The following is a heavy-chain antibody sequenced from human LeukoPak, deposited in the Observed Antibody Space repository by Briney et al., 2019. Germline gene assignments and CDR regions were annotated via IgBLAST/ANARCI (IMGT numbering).Heavy chain of an antibody. CDR3: AKEMRPYDNLTGYFPT. D-gene: IGHD3-9*01. CDR2: ISGSGGST. V-gene: IGHV3-23*01. Sequence: GGSLRLSCAASGFTFSSYAMSWVRQAPGKGLEWVSAISGSGGSTYYADSVKGRFTISRDNSKNTLYLQMNSLRAEDTAVYYCAKEMRPYDNLTGYFPTWGQGTLVTVSS. J-gene: IGHJ5*02. CDR1: GFTFSSYA.